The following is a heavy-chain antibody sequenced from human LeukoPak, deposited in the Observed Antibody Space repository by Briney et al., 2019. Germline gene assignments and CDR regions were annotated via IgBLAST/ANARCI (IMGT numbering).Heavy chain of an antibody. CDR3: ASQSFARFDP. D-gene: IGHD3-16*01. J-gene: IGHJ5*02. CDR1: GFTFSRNW. Sequence: EGSLRLSCVASGFTFSRNWMSWVRQAPGKGLEWVGNIQPDGSEQYPVDSVKGRFIISRDNARNSLFLQMNSLRVEDTAVYYCASQSFARFDPWGQGTLVTVSS. V-gene: IGHV3-7*01. CDR2: IQPDGSEQ.